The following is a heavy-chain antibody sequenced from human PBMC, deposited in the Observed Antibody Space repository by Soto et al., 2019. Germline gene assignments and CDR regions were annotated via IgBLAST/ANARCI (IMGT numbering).Heavy chain of an antibody. Sequence: QVQLVQSGAEVKKPGASVKVSCKASGYTFTSYGISCARQAPGQGLEWTGWISAYNGNTKYAQKLQGRVTMTTDTSTSTAYMELRSLRSDVTAVYYCARDQGPYIVVVVAATMYYWGQGTLVTVSS. J-gene: IGHJ4*02. CDR2: ISAYNGNT. CDR1: GYTFTSYG. V-gene: IGHV1-18*01. D-gene: IGHD2-15*01. CDR3: ARDQGPYIVVVVAATMYY.